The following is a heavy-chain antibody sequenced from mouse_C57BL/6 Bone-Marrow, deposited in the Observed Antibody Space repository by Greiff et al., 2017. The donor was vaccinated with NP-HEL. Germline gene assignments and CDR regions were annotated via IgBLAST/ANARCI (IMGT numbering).Heavy chain of an antibody. CDR3: ARKDYSNSWFAY. D-gene: IGHD2-5*01. Sequence: VKLQQSGAELARPGASVKLSCKASGYTFTSYGISWVKQRTGQGLEWIGEIYPRSGNTSYNEKFKGKATLTADKSSSTAYMELRSLTSEDSAVYFCARKDYSNSWFAYWGQGTLVTVSA. CDR2: IYPRSGNT. V-gene: IGHV1-81*01. J-gene: IGHJ3*01. CDR1: GYTFTSYG.